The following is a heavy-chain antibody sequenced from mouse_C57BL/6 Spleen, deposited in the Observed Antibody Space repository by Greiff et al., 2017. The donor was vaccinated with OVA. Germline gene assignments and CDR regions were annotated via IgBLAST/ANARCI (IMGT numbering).Heavy chain of an antibody. Sequence: QVQLQQPGAELVKPGASVKLSCKASGYTFTSYWMHWVKQRPGQGLEWIGMIHPNSGSTNYNEKFKSKATLTVDKSSSTAYMQLSSLTSEDSAVYYCARDYSNCDALFAYWGQGTLVTVSA. J-gene: IGHJ3*01. CDR1: GYTFTSYW. CDR3: ARDYSNCDALFAY. CDR2: IHPNSGST. D-gene: IGHD2-5*01. V-gene: IGHV1-64*01.